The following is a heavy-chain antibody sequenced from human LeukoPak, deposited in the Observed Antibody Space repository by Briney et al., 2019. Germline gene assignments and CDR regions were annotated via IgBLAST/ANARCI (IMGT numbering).Heavy chain of an antibody. CDR3: TRVYSSSGLFDP. Sequence: GGSLRLSCAASGFTFSNYSMNWVRQAPGKGLEWVSSISLISSFIYYADSVKGRFTISRDNAKNSLFLQMNSLRAEDTAVYYCTRVYSSSGLFDPWGQGTLVTVSS. CDR2: ISLISSFI. V-gene: IGHV3-21*01. D-gene: IGHD6-13*01. J-gene: IGHJ5*02. CDR1: GFTFSNYS.